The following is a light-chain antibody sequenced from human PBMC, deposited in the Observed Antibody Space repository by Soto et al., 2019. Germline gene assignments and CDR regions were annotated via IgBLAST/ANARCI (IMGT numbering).Light chain of an antibody. CDR3: QHYSLVWA. Sequence: DIQMTQSPSFVSASVGDRVTITCRASQDISSWLVWYQQKPGKAPKLLIFDASSLESGVPSRFSGSGSGTEFTLTISSLQPDDFATYYCQHYSLVWAFGQGTKVDIK. CDR1: QDISSW. V-gene: IGKV1-12*01. CDR2: DAS. J-gene: IGKJ1*01.